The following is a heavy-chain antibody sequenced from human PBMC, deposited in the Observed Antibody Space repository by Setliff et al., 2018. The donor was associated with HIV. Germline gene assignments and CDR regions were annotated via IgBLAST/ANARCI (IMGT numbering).Heavy chain of an antibody. D-gene: IGHD1-26*01. CDR3: SRRWRSSDDSFDF. CDR2: ISAYTGNT. V-gene: IGHV1-18*01. Sequence: ASVKVSCKTSGYSVATHGLSWVRRAPGEGLEWMGWISAYTGNTNYAQKFHGRVSMTTDSSTSTVYMELTSLRSDDTPVYYCSRRWRSSDDSFDFWGQGTLVTVSS. CDR1: GYSVATHG. J-gene: IGHJ3*01.